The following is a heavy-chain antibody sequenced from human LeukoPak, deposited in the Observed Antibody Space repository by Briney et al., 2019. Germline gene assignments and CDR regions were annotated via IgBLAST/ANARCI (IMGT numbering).Heavy chain of an antibody. CDR1: GGSFSGYY. CDR3: ARSARYQLLLLPTNWFDP. CDR2: INHSGST. J-gene: IGHJ5*02. D-gene: IGHD2-2*01. V-gene: IGHV4-34*01. Sequence: SETLSLTCAVYGGSFSGYYWSWIRQPPGKGLEWIGEINHSGSTNYNPSLKSRVTISVDTSKNQFSLKLSSVPAADTAVYYCARSARYQLLLLPTNWFDPWGQGTLVTVSS.